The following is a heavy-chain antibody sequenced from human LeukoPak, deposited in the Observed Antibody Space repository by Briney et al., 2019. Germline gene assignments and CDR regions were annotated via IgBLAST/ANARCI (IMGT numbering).Heavy chain of an antibody. CDR2: IFYTGCT. J-gene: IGHJ4*02. Sequence: SETLSLTCTVSGGSINGYCWSWIRQPPGKGLEWIGHIFYTGCTNYNPSLKSRVTISEDTSKNQFSLKLTSVTAADTAVYFCARHREYYESSGYGTSFDYWGQGTLVTVSS. V-gene: IGHV4-59*08. CDR3: ARHREYYESSGYGTSFDY. CDR1: GGSINGYC. D-gene: IGHD3-22*01.